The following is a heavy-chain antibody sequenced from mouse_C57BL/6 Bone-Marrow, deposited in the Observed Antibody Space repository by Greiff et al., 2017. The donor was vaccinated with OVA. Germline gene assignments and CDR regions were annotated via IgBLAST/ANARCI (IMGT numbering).Heavy chain of an antibody. V-gene: IGHV5-6*01. CDR3: ARHMGDGDWFAD. CDR1: GFTFSSYG. Sequence: EVKLMESGGDLVKPGGSLKLSCAASGFTFSSYGMSWVRQTPDKRLEWVATISRGGSYTYYPDNVKGRFTISRDNAKNTLYLQMSSLKSEDTAMDYCARHMGDGDWFADWGKGTLVTVSA. D-gene: IGHD2-13*01. J-gene: IGHJ3*01. CDR2: ISRGGSYT.